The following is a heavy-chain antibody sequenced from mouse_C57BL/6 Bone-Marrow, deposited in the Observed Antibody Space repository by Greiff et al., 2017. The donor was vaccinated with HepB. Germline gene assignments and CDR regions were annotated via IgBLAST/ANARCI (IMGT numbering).Heavy chain of an antibody. CDR1: GFTFSSYA. J-gene: IGHJ4*01. V-gene: IGHV5-4*03. CDR2: ISDGGSYT. D-gene: IGHD2-1*01. Sequence: DVMLVESGGGLVKPGGSLKLSCAASGFTFSSYAMSWVRQTPEKRLEWVATISDGGSYTYYPDNVKGRFTISRDNAKNNLYLQMSHLKSEDTAMYYCARGDYYGIVYAMDYWGQGNSVTVSS. CDR3: ARGDYYGIVYAMDY.